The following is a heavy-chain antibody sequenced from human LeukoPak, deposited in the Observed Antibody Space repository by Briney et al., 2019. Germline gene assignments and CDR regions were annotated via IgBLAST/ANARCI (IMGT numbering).Heavy chain of an antibody. Sequence: GRSLRLSCAATGFAFKDYGMHWVRQPPGKGLEWVSSINWNGGGTDYADSVKGRFTISRDNAKNSLYLQLSSLRPEDTALYYCAKHMRATNTYSFFGLDVWGQGTTVTVSS. V-gene: IGHV3-9*01. J-gene: IGHJ6*02. D-gene: IGHD1-26*01. CDR2: INWNGGGT. CDR3: AKHMRATNTYSFFGLDV. CDR1: GFAFKDYG.